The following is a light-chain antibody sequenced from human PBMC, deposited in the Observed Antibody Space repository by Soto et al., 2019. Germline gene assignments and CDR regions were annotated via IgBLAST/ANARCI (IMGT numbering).Light chain of an antibody. V-gene: IGLV1-40*01. J-gene: IGLJ1*01. CDR1: SSNLGADYD. Sequence: QSVLTQPPSVSGAPGQRVTISCTGSSSNLGADYDVHWYQLLPGTAPKLLIYGNITRPSGVPDRFSGSKSATSASLAITGLQAEDEADYYCQSYDSSLSAYVFGAGTKVTVL. CDR3: QSYDSSLSAYV. CDR2: GNI.